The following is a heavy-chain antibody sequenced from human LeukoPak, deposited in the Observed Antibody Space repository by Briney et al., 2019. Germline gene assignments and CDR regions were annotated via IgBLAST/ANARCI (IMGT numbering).Heavy chain of an antibody. D-gene: IGHD4-17*01. CDR3: ARDVDYGDYPYYFDY. J-gene: IGHJ4*02. Sequence: ASVKVSCKASGYTFTSYYMHWVRQAPGQGLEWMGIINPSGGSTSYAQKFQGRVTMARDTSTSTVYMELSGLRSEDTAVYYCARDVDYGDYPYYFDYWGQGTLVTVSS. CDR1: GYTFTSYY. CDR2: INPSGGST. V-gene: IGHV1-46*01.